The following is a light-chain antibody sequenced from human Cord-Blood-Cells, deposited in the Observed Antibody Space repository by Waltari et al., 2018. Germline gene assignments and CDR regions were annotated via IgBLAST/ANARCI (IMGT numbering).Light chain of an antibody. CDR3: QSYDSSLSGSV. J-gene: IGLJ3*02. Sequence: QSVLTQPPSVSGAPGQRVTISCTGSSSNIGAGYDVHWYQQLPGTAPKLLIYGNSNRPSGVRDRFSGSKSGTSASLASTGLQAEDEADYYCQSYDSSLSGSVCGGGTKLTVL. V-gene: IGLV1-40*01. CDR2: GNS. CDR1: SSNIGAGYD.